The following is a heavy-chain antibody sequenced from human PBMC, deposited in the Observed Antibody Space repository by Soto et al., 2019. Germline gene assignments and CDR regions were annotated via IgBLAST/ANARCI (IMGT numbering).Heavy chain of an antibody. CDR1: GYTFTSYY. D-gene: IGHD3-22*01. Sequence: GASVKVSCKASGYTFTSYYMHWVLQAPGQGLEWMGIINPSGGSTSYAQKFQGRVTMTRDTSTSTVYMELSSLRSEDTAVYYCAREGYDSSGYYYFDYWGQGTLVTVSS. V-gene: IGHV1-46*01. CDR3: AREGYDSSGYYYFDY. J-gene: IGHJ4*02. CDR2: INPSGGST.